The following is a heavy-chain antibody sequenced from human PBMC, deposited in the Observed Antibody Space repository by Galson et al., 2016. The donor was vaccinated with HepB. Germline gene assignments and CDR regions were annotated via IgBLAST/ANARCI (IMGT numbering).Heavy chain of an antibody. V-gene: IGHV3-23*01. CDR1: GFTFSSYA. J-gene: IGHJ4*02. D-gene: IGHD5-12*01. CDR2: ISGTDDST. Sequence: SLRLSCAASGFTFSSYAMSWIRQAPGKGLEWVSSISGTDDSTYYADSMKGRFTISRDNSKNTLYLQMNNLRAEDTAAHYCARGGHIVATFDYWGQGTLVTVSS. CDR3: ARGGHIVATFDY.